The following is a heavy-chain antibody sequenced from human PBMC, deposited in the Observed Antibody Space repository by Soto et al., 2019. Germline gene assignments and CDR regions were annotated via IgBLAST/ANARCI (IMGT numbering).Heavy chain of an antibody. Sequence: SETLSLTCAMNGGSFSDYYWSWIRQPPGKGLEWLGEINDSGTTNYSPSLKSRVTISVDTPKKQFSLKLSSVSAADTAVYYCVGARGRLVGFDYWGQGTLVTVSS. V-gene: IGHV4-34*01. CDR1: GGSFSDYY. CDR3: VGARGRLVGFDY. CDR2: INDSGTT. J-gene: IGHJ4*02. D-gene: IGHD1-26*01.